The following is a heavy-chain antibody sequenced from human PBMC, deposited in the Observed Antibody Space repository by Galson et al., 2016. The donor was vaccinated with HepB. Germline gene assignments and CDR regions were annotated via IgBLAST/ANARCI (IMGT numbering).Heavy chain of an antibody. CDR3: VKQGPAALHSHFDF. V-gene: IGHV3-30*03. J-gene: IGHJ4*02. CDR1: GFNFRPYD. CDR2: VSYDGETK. Sequence: SLRLSCAASGFNFRPYDTHWVRQAPGKGLEWVTSVSYDGETKFYADSVKGRFSISRDNSKNTVSLQMSGLRGEDSALYYCVKQGPAALHSHFDFWGQGTLVTVSS. D-gene: IGHD2-2*01.